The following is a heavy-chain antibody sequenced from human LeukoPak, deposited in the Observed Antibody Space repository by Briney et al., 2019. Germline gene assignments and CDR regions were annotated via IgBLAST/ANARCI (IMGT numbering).Heavy chain of an antibody. CDR1: GGSISSYY. Sequence: SETLSLTCTVSGGSISSYYWSWIRQPPGKGLEWIGYIYYSGSTNYNPSLKSRVTISVDTSKNQFSLKLSSVTAADTAVYYCASTQSSTRYTLFDYWAREPWSPSPQ. D-gene: IGHD2-2*01. CDR2: IYYSGST. J-gene: IGHJ4*02. V-gene: IGHV4-59*13. CDR3: ASTQSSTRYTLFDY.